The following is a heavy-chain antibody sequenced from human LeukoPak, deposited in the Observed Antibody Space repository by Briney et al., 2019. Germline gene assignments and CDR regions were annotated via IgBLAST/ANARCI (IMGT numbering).Heavy chain of an antibody. CDR3: ARSGHYYASSGYYSYYFDY. D-gene: IGHD3-22*01. Sequence: SQTLSLTCTVSGGSISSGSYYWSWIRQPAGKGLEWIGRIYTSGSTNYNPSLKSRVTISVDTSKNQFSLKLSSVTAADTAVYYCARSGHYYASSGYYSYYFDYWGQGTLVTVSS. J-gene: IGHJ4*02. CDR1: GGSISSGSYY. V-gene: IGHV4-61*02. CDR2: IYTSGST.